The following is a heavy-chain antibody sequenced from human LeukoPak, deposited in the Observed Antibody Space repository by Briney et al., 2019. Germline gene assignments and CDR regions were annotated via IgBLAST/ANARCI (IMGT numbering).Heavy chain of an antibody. CDR3: ARGVCSSTSCYTEWFDP. Sequence: GASVKVSCKASGYTFTSYYMHWVRQAPGQGLEWMGIINPSGGSTSYAQKFQGRVTMTRDTSISTAYMELSRLRSDDTAVYYCARGVCSSTSCYTEWFDPWGQGTLVTVSS. J-gene: IGHJ5*02. D-gene: IGHD2-2*02. CDR2: INPSGGST. CDR1: GYTFTSYY. V-gene: IGHV1-46*01.